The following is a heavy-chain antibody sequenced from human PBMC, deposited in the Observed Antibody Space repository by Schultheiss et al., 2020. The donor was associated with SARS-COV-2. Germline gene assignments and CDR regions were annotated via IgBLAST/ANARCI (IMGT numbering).Heavy chain of an antibody. J-gene: IGHJ5*02. CDR1: GFTFSSYG. CDR3: ARVRSPPWFDP. CDR2: ISGSGGST. Sequence: GGSLRLSCAASGFTFSSYGMHWVRQAPGKGLEWVSAISGSGGSTYYADSVKGRFTISRDNSKNTLYLQMNSLRAEDTAVYYCARVRSPPWFDPWGQGTLVTVSS. V-gene: IGHV3-NL1*01. D-gene: IGHD6-13*01.